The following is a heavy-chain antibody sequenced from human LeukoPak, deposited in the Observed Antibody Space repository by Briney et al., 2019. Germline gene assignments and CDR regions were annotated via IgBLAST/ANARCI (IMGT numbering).Heavy chain of an antibody. V-gene: IGHV4-38-2*02. CDR2: IYHSGST. J-gene: IGHJ4*02. D-gene: IGHD4-23*01. CDR1: GYSISSGYY. Sequence: PSETLSLTCTVSGYSISSGYYWGWIRQPPGKGLEWIGSIYHSGSTNYNPSLKSRVTISVDKSKNQFSLKLSSVTAADTAVYYCARDLTRDGDYWGQGTLVTVSS. CDR3: ARDLTRDGDY.